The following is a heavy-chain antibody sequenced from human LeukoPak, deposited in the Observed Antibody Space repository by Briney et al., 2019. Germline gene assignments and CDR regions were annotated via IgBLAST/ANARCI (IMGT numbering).Heavy chain of an antibody. CDR3: ARDMYGRSSEGNRFDP. Sequence: GVSVKVSCKPSGYTFSSYHVHWVRQAPGQGLEWMGMINPSGGHTRYSQKFQGRVTMTRDVSTSTVYMELSSLISEDTAVYYCARDMYGRSSEGNRFDPWGQGTLVTVSS. V-gene: IGHV1-46*01. CDR1: GYTFSSYH. J-gene: IGHJ5*02. CDR2: INPSGGHT. D-gene: IGHD6-6*01.